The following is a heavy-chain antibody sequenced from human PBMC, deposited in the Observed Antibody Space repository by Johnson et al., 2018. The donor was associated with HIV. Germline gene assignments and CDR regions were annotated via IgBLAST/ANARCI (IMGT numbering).Heavy chain of an antibody. CDR1: GFTFDDYG. Sequence: EVQLVESGGGVVRPGGSLRLSCAASGFTFDDYGMSWVRQAPGKGLEWVSGINCNGGNTGSADSVKGRFTISRDNSKNTLYLQMNSLRAEDTAVYYCARVPNDAFDIWGQGTMVTVSS. CDR2: INCNGGNT. J-gene: IGHJ3*02. V-gene: IGHV3-20*04. CDR3: ARVPNDAFDI.